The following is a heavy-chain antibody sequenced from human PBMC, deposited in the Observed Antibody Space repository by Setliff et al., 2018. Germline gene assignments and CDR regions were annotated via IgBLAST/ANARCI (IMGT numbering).Heavy chain of an antibody. J-gene: IGHJ4*02. Sequence: SETLSLTCTVSGGSISSGVYYWAWIRQPPGKGLEWIGRIYYRGDTYYNASLKSRLTLSVDTSKNQFSLKLRSVTAADTAVYYCARGGTFRYFDFWGQGAPVTVSS. D-gene: IGHD5-12*01. CDR1: GGSISSGVYY. V-gene: IGHV4-39*07. CDR3: ARGGTFRYFDF. CDR2: IYYRGDT.